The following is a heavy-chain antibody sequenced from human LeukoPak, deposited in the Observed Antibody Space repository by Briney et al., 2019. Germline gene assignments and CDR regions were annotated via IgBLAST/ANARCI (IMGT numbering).Heavy chain of an antibody. Sequence: PGGSLRLSCAASGFTFSTYPMYWVRQAPGKGLEWVSAISGDGETTYYAESMKGRFTVSRDNSKDTLYLQMNSLRADDTAVYYCASSRVYGYHDYWGQGTLVTVSS. J-gene: IGHJ4*02. V-gene: IGHV3-23*01. CDR2: ISGDGETT. CDR1: GFTFSTYP. CDR3: ASSRVYGYHDY. D-gene: IGHD5-18*01.